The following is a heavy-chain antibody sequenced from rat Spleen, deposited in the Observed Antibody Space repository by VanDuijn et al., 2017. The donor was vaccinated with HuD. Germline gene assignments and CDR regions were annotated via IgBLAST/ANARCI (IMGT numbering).Heavy chain of an antibody. Sequence: EVQLQESGPGLVKPSQSLSLTCSVTGYSITSNYWGWIRKFPGNKMEWMGYISYSGSTSYQPSLKSRISITRDTSKNQFFLQLNSVTTEDTATDYCARRYNNYYFDYWGQGVMVTVSS. D-gene: IGHD1-10*01. CDR2: ISYSGST. CDR1: GYSITSNY. V-gene: IGHV3-1*01. CDR3: ARRYNNYYFDY. J-gene: IGHJ2*01.